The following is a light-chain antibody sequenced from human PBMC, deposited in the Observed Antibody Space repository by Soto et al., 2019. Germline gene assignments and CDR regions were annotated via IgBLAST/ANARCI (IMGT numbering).Light chain of an antibody. Sequence: DIQMTQSPSTLSASVGDRVIITCRASQNIGNLLAWYQQKPGTAPNLLIHKASILEDGVPSRFSGSGSGTEFTLTISSLQPDDFATYYCQHYNTYSPFGGGTKVEIK. V-gene: IGKV1-5*03. CDR2: KAS. J-gene: IGKJ4*02. CDR3: QHYNTYSP. CDR1: QNIGNL.